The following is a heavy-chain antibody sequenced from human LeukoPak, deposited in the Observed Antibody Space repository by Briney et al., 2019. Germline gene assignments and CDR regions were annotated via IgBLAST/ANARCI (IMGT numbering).Heavy chain of an antibody. Sequence: ASVKVSCMACGYTFTDYYIHSVRQAPGQGLAWMGWINPNSGGTNYAQKFQGRVTMTRDTSITTANMDLSSLRSDDTAVFYCARVRSTAAEGEVMDSWGQGTLVTVSS. J-gene: IGHJ5*01. CDR2: INPNSGGT. CDR3: ARVRSTAAEGEVMDS. CDR1: GYTFTDYY. D-gene: IGHD6-13*01. V-gene: IGHV1-2*02.